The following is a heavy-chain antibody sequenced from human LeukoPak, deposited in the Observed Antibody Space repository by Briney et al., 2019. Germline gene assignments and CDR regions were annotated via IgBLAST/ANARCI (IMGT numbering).Heavy chain of an antibody. CDR3: ARDLGEDIVVVPAAQAN. CDR2: INTDGSST. CDR1: GFTFSSYW. D-gene: IGHD2-2*01. J-gene: IGHJ4*02. Sequence: GGSLRLSCAASGFTFSSYWMHWVRQAPGKGLVWVSRINTDGSSTSYADSVKGRFTISRDNAKNTLYLQMNSLRAEDTAVYYCARDLGEDIVVVPAAQANWGQGTLVTVSS. V-gene: IGHV3-74*01.